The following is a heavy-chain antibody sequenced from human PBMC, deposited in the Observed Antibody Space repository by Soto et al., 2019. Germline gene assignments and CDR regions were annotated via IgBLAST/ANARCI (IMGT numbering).Heavy chain of an antibody. Sequence: GASVKVCCKASGYTFTSYGSRWVRQAPGRGLEWMGWISAYNGNTNYAQKLQGRVTMTTDTSTSTAYMELRSLRSDDTAVYYCARDLGIAAAGDYYYYGMDVWGQGTTVTVSS. CDR3: ARDLGIAAAGDYYYYGMDV. CDR2: ISAYNGNT. J-gene: IGHJ6*02. CDR1: GYTFTSYG. V-gene: IGHV1-18*01. D-gene: IGHD6-13*01.